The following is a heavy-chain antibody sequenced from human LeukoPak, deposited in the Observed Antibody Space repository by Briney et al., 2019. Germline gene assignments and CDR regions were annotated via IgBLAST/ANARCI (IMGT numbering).Heavy chain of an antibody. D-gene: IGHD6-13*01. V-gene: IGHV3-74*01. CDR1: GFTFSSYW. CDR2: INSDGSST. CDR3: AKLCSSWSSVDY. J-gene: IGHJ4*02. Sequence: GGSLRLSCAASGFTFSSYWMHWVRQAPGKGLVWVSRINSDGSSTSYADSVKGRFTISRDNSKNTLYLQMNSLRAEDTAVYYCAKLCSSWSSVDYWGQGTLVTVSS.